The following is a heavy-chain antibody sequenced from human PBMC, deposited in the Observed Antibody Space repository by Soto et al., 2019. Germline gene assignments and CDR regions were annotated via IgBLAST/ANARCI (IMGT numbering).Heavy chain of an antibody. J-gene: IGHJ4*02. CDR3: AVVVPARFDY. D-gene: IGHD2-2*01. Sequence: SETLSLTCSVSGGSISSGGYYWSWIRQHPGKGLEWIGYIYYSGSTYYNPSLKSRVTISVDTSKNQFSLKLSSVTAADTAVYYCAVVVPARFDYWGQGTLVTVSS. V-gene: IGHV4-31*03. CDR2: IYYSGST. CDR1: GGSISSGGYY.